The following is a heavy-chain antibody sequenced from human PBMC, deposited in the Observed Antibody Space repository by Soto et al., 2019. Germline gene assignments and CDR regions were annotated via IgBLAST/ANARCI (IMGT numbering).Heavy chain of an antibody. V-gene: IGHV3-53*01. CDR1: GFTVSGMF. CDR3: ARDADSSGLHY. D-gene: IGHD6-19*01. CDR2: IYPAGPT. Sequence: GVLRLSCAASGFTVSGMFMNWVRQAPGKGLEWVSVIYPAGPTYYADSVKGRFTISRDNSKNTLFLQLNNLRAEDTAVYYCARDADSSGLHYWGQGILVTVSS. J-gene: IGHJ4*02.